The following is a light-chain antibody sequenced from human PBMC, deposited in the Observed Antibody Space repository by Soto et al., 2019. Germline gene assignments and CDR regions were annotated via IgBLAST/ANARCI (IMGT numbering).Light chain of an antibody. CDR3: QQRSNWPPT. CDR2: GAS. CDR1: QSVSSN. J-gene: IGKJ4*01. V-gene: IGKV3-11*01. Sequence: EIVLTQSPDTLSLSPGERATLSCRASQSVSSNLAWYQQKPGQAPRLLIYGASTRATGIPARFSGSGSGTDFTLTISSLEPEDFAVYYCQQRSNWPPTFGGGTKVDIK.